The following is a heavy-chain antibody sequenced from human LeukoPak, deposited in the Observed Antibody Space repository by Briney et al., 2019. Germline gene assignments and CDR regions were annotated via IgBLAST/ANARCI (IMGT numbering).Heavy chain of an antibody. CDR2: IYSGGST. CDR3: AREETYYYGSGSYD. CDR1: GFTVSSNY. J-gene: IGHJ4*02. Sequence: GGSLRLSCAASGFTVSSNYMSWVRQAPGKGLEWVSVIYSGGSTYYADSVKGRFTISRDNSKNTLYPQMNSLRAEDTAVYYCAREETYYYGSGSYDWGQGTLVTVSS. V-gene: IGHV3-53*01. D-gene: IGHD3-10*01.